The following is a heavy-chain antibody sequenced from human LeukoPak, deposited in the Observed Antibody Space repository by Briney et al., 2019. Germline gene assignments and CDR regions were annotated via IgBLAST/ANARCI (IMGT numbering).Heavy chain of an antibody. CDR3: ARLPGQYYYDSSGYYYDYYFDY. CDR2: IYPGDSDT. Sequence: GESLKISCKGSGYSFTSYWIGWVRQMPGKGLEWMGIIYPGDSDTRYSPSFQGQVTISADKSISTAYLRWSSLKASDTAMYYCARLPGQYYYDSSGYYYDYYFDYWGQGTLVTVSS. V-gene: IGHV5-51*01. J-gene: IGHJ4*02. D-gene: IGHD3-22*01. CDR1: GYSFTSYW.